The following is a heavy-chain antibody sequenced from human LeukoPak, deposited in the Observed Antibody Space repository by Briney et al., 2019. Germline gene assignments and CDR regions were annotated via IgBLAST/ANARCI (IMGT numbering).Heavy chain of an antibody. Sequence: KPGGSLRLSCAASGFTFSDYYMSWIRQPPGKGLEWVSYISSSGSTIYYADSVKGRCTISRDNAKESVFLHMNSLRAEDTAVYFCATWDDYGDFVAFEYWGQGTLVTVSS. CDR3: ATWDDYGDFVAFEY. CDR1: GFTFSDYY. V-gene: IGHV3-11*04. J-gene: IGHJ4*02. D-gene: IGHD4-17*01. CDR2: ISSSGSTI.